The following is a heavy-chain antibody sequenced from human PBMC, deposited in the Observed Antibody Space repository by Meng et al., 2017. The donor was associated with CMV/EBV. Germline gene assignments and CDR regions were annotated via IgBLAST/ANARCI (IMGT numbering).Heavy chain of an antibody. V-gene: IGHV4-61*01. J-gene: IGHJ6*02. D-gene: IGHD1-26*01. Sequence: SETLSLTFSVSGGSVSSVSYYWSWIRQPPGKGLEWIGYIYYSGSTNYNPSLKSRVTISEDTSKNQFSLKLSSVTAADTAVYYCARERWDLRYYYYGMDVWGQGTTVTVSS. CDR1: GGSVSSVSYY. CDR2: IYYSGST. CDR3: ARERWDLRYYYYGMDV.